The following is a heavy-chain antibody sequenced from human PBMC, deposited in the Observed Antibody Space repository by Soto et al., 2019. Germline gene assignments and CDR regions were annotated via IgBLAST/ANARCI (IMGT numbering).Heavy chain of an antibody. J-gene: IGHJ6*02. CDR3: ARDGGFLEWLLKRSGYYYGMDV. V-gene: IGHV3-33*01. CDR2: IWYDGSNK. CDR1: GFTFSSYG. Sequence: PGGSLRLSCAASGFTFSSYGMHWVRQAPGKGLEWVAVIWYDGSNKYYADSVKGRFTISRDNSKNTLYLQMNSLRAEDTAVYYCARDGGFLEWLLKRSGYYYGMDVWGQGTTVTVSS. D-gene: IGHD3-3*01.